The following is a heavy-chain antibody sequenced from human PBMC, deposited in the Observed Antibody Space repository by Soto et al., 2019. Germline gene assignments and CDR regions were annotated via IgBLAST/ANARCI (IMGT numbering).Heavy chain of an antibody. V-gene: IGHV1-69*06. CDR3: AREGYYGSGSLGFYYGMDV. D-gene: IGHD3-10*01. J-gene: IGHJ6*02. CDR1: GGTFSSYA. Sequence: QVQLVQSGAEVKQPGSSVKVSCKASGGTFSSYAISWVRQAPGQGLEWMGGIIPIFGTANYAQKFQGRVTITADKSTSTAYMELSSLRSEDTAVYYCAREGYYGSGSLGFYYGMDVWGQGTTVTVSS. CDR2: IIPIFGTA.